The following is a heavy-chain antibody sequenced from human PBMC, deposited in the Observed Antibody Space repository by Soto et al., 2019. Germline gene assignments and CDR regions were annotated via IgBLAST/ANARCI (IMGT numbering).Heavy chain of an antibody. D-gene: IGHD1-7*01. CDR2: IVVGSGNT. CDR3: AADQSGTPYIYYYGMDV. CDR1: GFTFTSSA. J-gene: IGHJ6*02. V-gene: IGHV1-58*01. Sequence: SVKVSCKASGFTFTSSAVQLVRQARGQRLEWIGWIVVGSGNTNYAQKFQERVTITRDMSTSTAYMELSSLRSEDTAVYYCAADQSGTPYIYYYGMDVWGQGTTVTVSS.